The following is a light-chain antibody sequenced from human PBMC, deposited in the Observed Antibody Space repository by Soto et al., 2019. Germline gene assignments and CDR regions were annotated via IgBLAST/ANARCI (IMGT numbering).Light chain of an antibody. CDR3: QQDGSSPPFT. V-gene: IGKV3-20*01. CDR2: GAS. Sequence: EIVLTQSPGTLSLSPGERATLSCRASQSVSSMYLNWYQQKRGQAPRLLIYGASSRATGIPDRFSGSGSGTDFTLTISRLEPEDFAVYYCQQDGSSPPFTFGPGTKVDI. CDR1: QSVSSMY. J-gene: IGKJ3*01.